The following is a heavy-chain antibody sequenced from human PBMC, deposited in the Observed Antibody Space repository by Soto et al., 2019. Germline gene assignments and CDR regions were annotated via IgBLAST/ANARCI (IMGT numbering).Heavy chain of an antibody. D-gene: IGHD2-8*02. Sequence: WGSLRVSCASYVFTFNDYAITWVRQLPGRGLEYVSGIGGRGGNAFYADSMKGRFIISRDNSKNTVYLQMNNLRVDDSAMYYCPKARDSGAFAGSFDSWGQGTMVTVSS. CDR1: VFTFNDYA. J-gene: IGHJ4*02. V-gene: IGHV3-23*01. CDR2: IGGRGGNA. CDR3: PKARDSGAFAGSFDS.